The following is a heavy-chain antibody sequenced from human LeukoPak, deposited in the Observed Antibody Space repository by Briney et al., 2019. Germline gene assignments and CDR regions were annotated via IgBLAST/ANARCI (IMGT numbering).Heavy chain of an antibody. CDR3: TTDDYYDSSGYTGYFDY. D-gene: IGHD3-22*01. J-gene: IGHJ4*02. Sequence: PGGSLRLSCAASGFTFSNAWMSWVRQAPGKGLEWVGRIKSKTDGGTKDYAAPVKGRFTISRDDSKNTLYLQMNSLKTEDTAVYYCTTDDYYDSSGYTGYFDYWGQGTLVTVSS. CDR1: GFTFSNAW. V-gene: IGHV3-15*01. CDR2: IKSKTDGGTK.